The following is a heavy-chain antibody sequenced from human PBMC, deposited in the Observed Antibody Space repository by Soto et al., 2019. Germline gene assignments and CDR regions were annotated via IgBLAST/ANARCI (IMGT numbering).Heavy chain of an antibody. V-gene: IGHV4-39*01. CDR1: SSSISSDFFH. J-gene: IGHJ4*02. CDR3: ARRPELRARRYYFDY. CDR2: IHYSGST. Sequence: PSETLSLTCTVSSSSISSDFFHWGWIRQPPGKGLEWIGSIHYSGSTYYNPSLKSRVTISVDTSKNQFSLKLSSVTAADTAVYYCARRPELRARRYYFDYWGPGTLVTVSS. D-gene: IGHD1-7*01.